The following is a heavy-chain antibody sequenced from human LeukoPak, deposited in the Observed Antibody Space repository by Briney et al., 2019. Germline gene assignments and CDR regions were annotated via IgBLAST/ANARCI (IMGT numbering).Heavy chain of an antibody. Sequence: SETLSLTCTVSGDSVSSDNYYWSWIRQPPGKGLEWIAYIDYSGATKFNPSLKSRVTITLDTSKNQFSLKLSSVTAADTAVYYCAKRDIVATTVPFDYWGQGTLVTVSS. CDR2: IDYSGAT. CDR3: AKRDIVATTVPFDY. D-gene: IGHD5-12*01. CDR1: GDSVSSDNYY. J-gene: IGHJ4*02. V-gene: IGHV4-61*01.